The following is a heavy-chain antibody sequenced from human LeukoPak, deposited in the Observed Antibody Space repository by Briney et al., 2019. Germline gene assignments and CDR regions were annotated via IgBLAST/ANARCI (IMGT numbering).Heavy chain of an antibody. Sequence: PGGSLRLSCAASGFTFSSYSMNWVRQAPGKGLEWVSYISSSSSTIYYADSVKGRFTISRDNAKNSLYLQMNSLRAEDTAVYYCASSPPDYYDSSGYFHSAEYFQHWGQGTLVTVSS. D-gene: IGHD3-22*01. CDR3: ASSPPDYYDSSGYFHSAEYFQH. CDR2: ISSSSSTI. V-gene: IGHV3-48*04. J-gene: IGHJ1*01. CDR1: GFTFSSYS.